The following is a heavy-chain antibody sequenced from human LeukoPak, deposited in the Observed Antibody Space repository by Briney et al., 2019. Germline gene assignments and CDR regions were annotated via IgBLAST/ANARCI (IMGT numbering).Heavy chain of an antibody. D-gene: IGHD6-13*01. Sequence: ASVKVSCKASGYTFTSYGISWVRQAPGQGLEWMGWISAYNGNTNYAQKLQGRVTMTTDTSTSTAYMELRSLRSDDTAVYYCGRAVPPGGYKEAAGRGNWSAPGGQEPLVPASS. V-gene: IGHV1-18*01. J-gene: IGHJ5*02. CDR1: GYTFTSYG. CDR3: GRAVPPGGYKEAAGRGNWSAP. CDR2: ISAYNGNT.